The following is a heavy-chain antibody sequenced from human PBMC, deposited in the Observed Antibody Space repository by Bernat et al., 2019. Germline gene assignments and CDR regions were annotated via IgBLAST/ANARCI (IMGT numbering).Heavy chain of an antibody. D-gene: IGHD6-13*01. Sequence: QVQLVQSGAEVKKPGASVKVSCKASGYTFTSYYMHWVRQAPGQGLEWMGIINPSGGSTSYAQKFQGRVTMTRDTSTSTVYMELSSLRSEDTAVYYCARVPKPYSSSWGGWFDPWGQGTLVTVSS. J-gene: IGHJ5*02. CDR2: INPSGGST. V-gene: IGHV1-46*01. CDR3: ARVPKPYSSSWGGWFDP. CDR1: GYTFTSYY.